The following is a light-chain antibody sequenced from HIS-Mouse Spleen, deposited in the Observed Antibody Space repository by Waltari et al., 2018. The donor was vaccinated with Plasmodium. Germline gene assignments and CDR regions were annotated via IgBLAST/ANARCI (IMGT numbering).Light chain of an antibody. CDR1: SSDVGGYNY. Sequence: QSALTQPPSASGSPGQSVTISCTGTSSDVGGYNYVSWYQQHPGKAPKLMIYEVSKRPSGVPARFSGSKSGNTASLTVSGLQAEDEADYYCSSYAGSNNLVFGGGTKPTVL. CDR3: SSYAGSNNLV. J-gene: IGLJ2*01. V-gene: IGLV2-8*01. CDR2: EVS.